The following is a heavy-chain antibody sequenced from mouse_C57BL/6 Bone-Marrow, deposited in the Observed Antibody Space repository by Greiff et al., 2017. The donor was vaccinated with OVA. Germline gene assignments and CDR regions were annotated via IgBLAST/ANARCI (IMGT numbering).Heavy chain of an antibody. CDR2: IDPSDSET. J-gene: IGHJ3*01. Sequence: VQLQQSGAELVRPGSSVKLSCKASGYTFTSYWMHWVKQRPIQGLEWIGNIDPSDSETHYNQKFKDKATLTVDKSSSTAYMQLSSLTSEDSAVYYCARGRLTGTSWFAYWGQGTLVTVSA. V-gene: IGHV1-52*01. D-gene: IGHD4-1*01. CDR3: ARGRLTGTSWFAY. CDR1: GYTFTSYW.